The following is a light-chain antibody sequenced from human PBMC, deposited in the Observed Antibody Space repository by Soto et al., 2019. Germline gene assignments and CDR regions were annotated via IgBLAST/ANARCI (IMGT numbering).Light chain of an antibody. J-gene: IGKJ1*01. CDR1: QIVRSN. CDR3: QQYKNWPRT. CDR2: GAS. Sequence: EIVMTQSPATLSVSPGERATLSCRASQIVRSNLAWYQQKPGQAPRLLIYGASTRATGVPARFSGSGSGTEFTLIISGLQSEDFAVYFCQQYKNWPRTFGQGTKVDIK. V-gene: IGKV3-15*01.